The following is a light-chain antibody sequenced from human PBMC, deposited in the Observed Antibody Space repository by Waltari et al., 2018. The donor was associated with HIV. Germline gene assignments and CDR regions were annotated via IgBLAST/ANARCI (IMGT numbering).Light chain of an antibody. CDR3: YSAADNNISF. J-gene: IGLJ2*01. V-gene: IGLV3-27*01. Sequence: SFELTQPSSVSVSPGQTARITCPGELLGKKYARWFQQKPGQAPLLVIYKDSERPSGIPERFSGSNSGTTVTLTISGAQVEDEADYYCYSAADNNISFFGGGTKLTVL. CDR1: LLGKKY. CDR2: KDS.